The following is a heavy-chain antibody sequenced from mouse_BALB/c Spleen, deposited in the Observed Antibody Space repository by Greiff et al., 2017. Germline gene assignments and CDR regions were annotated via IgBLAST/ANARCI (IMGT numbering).Heavy chain of an antibody. D-gene: IGHD1-1*01. J-gene: IGHJ3*01. CDR1: GFTFSSYT. V-gene: IGHV5-12-2*01. Sequence: EVQGVDSGGGLVQPGGSLKLSCAASGFTFSSYTMSWVRQTPEKRLEWVAYISNGGGSTYYPDTVKGRFTISRDNAKNTLYLQMSSLKSEDTAMYYCARRGSSRFAYWGQGTLVTVSA. CDR3: ARRGSSRFAY. CDR2: ISNGGGST.